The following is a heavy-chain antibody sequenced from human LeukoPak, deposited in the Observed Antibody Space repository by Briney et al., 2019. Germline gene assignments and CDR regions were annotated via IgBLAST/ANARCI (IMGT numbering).Heavy chain of an antibody. CDR1: GFTFSSYW. CDR3: ARDLYQLLFDGLDP. CDR2: IKQDGSEK. D-gene: IGHD2-2*01. Sequence: GGSLRLSCAASGFTFSSYWMSWVRQAPGKGLEWVANIKQDGSEKYYVDSVKGRFTISRDNAKNSLYLQMNSLRAEDTAVYYCARDLYQLLFDGLDPWGQGTLVTVSS. V-gene: IGHV3-7*01. J-gene: IGHJ5*02.